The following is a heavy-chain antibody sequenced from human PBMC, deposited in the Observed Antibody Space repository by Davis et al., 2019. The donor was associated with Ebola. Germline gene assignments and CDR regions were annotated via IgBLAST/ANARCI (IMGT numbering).Heavy chain of an antibody. V-gene: IGHV1-69*13. CDR2: IIPIFGTA. CDR3: AREITIPSPETYYYYYGMDV. J-gene: IGHJ6*04. CDR1: GGTFSSYG. Sequence: SVKVSCKASGGTFSSYGINWVRQAPGQGLEWMGGIIPIFGTANYAQKFQGRVTITADESTSTAYMELSSLRSEDTAVYYCAREITIPSPETYYYYYGMDVWGKGTTVTVSS. D-gene: IGHD3-3*01.